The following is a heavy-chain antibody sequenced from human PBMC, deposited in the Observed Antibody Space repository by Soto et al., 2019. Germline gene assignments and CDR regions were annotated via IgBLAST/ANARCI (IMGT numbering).Heavy chain of an antibody. V-gene: IGHV3-33*01. CDR1: GFTFSSYG. CDR3: ARGQPLGYCSGGSCVNWFDP. J-gene: IGHJ5*02. D-gene: IGHD2-15*01. Sequence: PGVSLRLSCAASGFTFSSYGMHWVRQSPGKGLEWVAVIWYDGSNKYYADSVKGRFTISRDNSKNTLYLQMNSLRAEDTAVYYCARGQPLGYCSGGSCVNWFDPWGQGTLVTAPQ. CDR2: IWYDGSNK.